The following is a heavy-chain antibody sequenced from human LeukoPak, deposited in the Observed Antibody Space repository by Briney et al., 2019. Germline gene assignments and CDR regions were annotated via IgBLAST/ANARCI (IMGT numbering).Heavy chain of an antibody. Sequence: GASVKVSCKASGGTFSSYAISWVRQAPGQGLEWMGGIIPIFGTANYAQKFQGRVTITADESTSTAYMELSSLRSEDTAVYYCARVRDTTMDGGMVFQHWGQGTLVTVSS. CDR2: IIPIFGTA. CDR1: GGTFSSYA. CDR3: ARVRDTTMDGGMVFQH. D-gene: IGHD5-18*01. J-gene: IGHJ1*01. V-gene: IGHV1-69*13.